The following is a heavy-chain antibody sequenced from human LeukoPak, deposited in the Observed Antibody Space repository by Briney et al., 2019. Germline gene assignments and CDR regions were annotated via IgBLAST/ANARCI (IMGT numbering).Heavy chain of an antibody. CDR2: IYYSGST. V-gene: IGHV4-59*01. Sequence: SETLSLTCTVSGGSISSYYWSWIRQPPGKGLEWIGYIYYSGSTNYNPSLKSRVTISVDTSKNQFSLKLSSVTAADTAVYYCARRHYDSSGYYHDYWGQGTLVTVSS. CDR3: ARRHYDSSGYYHDY. D-gene: IGHD3-22*01. J-gene: IGHJ4*02. CDR1: GGSISSYY.